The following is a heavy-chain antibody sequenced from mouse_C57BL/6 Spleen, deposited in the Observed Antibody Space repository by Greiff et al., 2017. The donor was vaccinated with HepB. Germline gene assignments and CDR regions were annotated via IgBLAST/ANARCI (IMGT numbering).Heavy chain of an antibody. J-gene: IGHJ4*01. CDR2: INYDGSST. D-gene: IGHD2-3*01. CDR3: AREGWLLMDY. Sequence: DVHLVESEGGLVQPGRSMKLSCTASGFTFSDYYMAWVRQVPEKGLEWVANINYDGSSTYYLDSLKSRFIISRDNAKNILYLQMSSLKSEDTATYYCAREGWLLMDYWGQGTSVTVSS. V-gene: IGHV5-16*01. CDR1: GFTFSDYY.